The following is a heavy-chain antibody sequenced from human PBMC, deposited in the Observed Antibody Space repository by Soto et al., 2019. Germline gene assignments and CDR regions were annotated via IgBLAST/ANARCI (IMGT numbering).Heavy chain of an antibody. CDR3: ARDIGDSGSHWFDP. CDR2: INPRDSST. D-gene: IGHD1-26*01. V-gene: IGHV1-46*01. Sequence: ASVKVSCKASGYIFTNYNIHWVRQAPGQGLEWMGIINPRDSSTRYAQKFQGRVTMTRETSSSTVYMELSSLRFEDTAMYYCARDIGDSGSHWFDPWGQGSLVTVSS. J-gene: IGHJ5*02. CDR1: GYIFTNYN.